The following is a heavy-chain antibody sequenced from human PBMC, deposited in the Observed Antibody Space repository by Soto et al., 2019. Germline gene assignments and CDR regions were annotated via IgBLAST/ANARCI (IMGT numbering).Heavy chain of an antibody. CDR1: GFTFSGSA. V-gene: IGHV3-73*01. CDR2: IRSKANSYAT. D-gene: IGHD2-15*01. CDR3: TRLLNFDY. J-gene: IGHJ4*02. Sequence: GGSLRLSCAASGFTFSGSAMHWVRQASGKGLEWVGRIRSKANSYATAYAASVKGRFTISRDDSKSTAYLQMNSLKTEDTAVYYCTRLLNFDYWGQGTLVTVSS.